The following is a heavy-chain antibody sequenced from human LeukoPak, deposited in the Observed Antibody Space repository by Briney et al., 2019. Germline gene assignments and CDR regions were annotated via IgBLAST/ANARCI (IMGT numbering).Heavy chain of an antibody. CDR2: IIPICGTA. CDR3: ARRSKGIAAAGPTSFDY. J-gene: IGHJ4*02. Sequence: ASVKVSCKASGGTFSSYAMSWVRQAPGQGLEWMGGIIPICGTANYAQKCQGRVSITADEFTSTAYMELSSLRSEDTAVYYCARRSKGIAAAGPTSFDYWGQGTLVTVSS. V-gene: IGHV1-69*13. CDR1: GGTFSSYA. D-gene: IGHD6-13*01.